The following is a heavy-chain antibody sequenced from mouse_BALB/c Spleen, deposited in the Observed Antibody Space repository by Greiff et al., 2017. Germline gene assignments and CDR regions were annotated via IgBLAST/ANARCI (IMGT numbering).Heavy chain of an antibody. D-gene: IGHD1-1*01. Sequence: QVQLQQSGPELVRPGASVKMSCKASGYTFTSYWMHWVKQRPGQGLEWIGMIDPSNSETRLNQKFKDKATLNVDKSSNTAYMQLSSLTSEDSAVYYCASHYYYGSSYWYFDVWGAGTTVTVSS. V-gene: IGHV1S127*01. CDR2: IDPSNSET. J-gene: IGHJ1*01. CDR1: GYTFTSYW. CDR3: ASHYYYGSSYWYFDV.